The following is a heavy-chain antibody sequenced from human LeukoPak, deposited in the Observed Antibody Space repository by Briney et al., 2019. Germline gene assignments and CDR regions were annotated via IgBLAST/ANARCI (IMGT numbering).Heavy chain of an antibody. CDR2: IYYSGST. Sequence: PSETLSLTCSVSGGSISSYYLSWIRQPPGKGLEYIAYIYYSGSTNYNPSLKSRVTISVDTSKDQFSLNLTSVTAADTAVYYCARLKCISTTCPSRYVMDVWGQGTTVTVSS. CDR3: ARLKCISTTCPSRYVMDV. J-gene: IGHJ6*02. V-gene: IGHV4-59*01. D-gene: IGHD2-2*01. CDR1: GGSISSYY.